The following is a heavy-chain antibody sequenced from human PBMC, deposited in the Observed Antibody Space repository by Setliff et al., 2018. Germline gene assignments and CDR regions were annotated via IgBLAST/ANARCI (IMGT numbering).Heavy chain of an antibody. CDR2: IRYDGSNK. J-gene: IGHJ5*02. CDR3: AKDLGDGGWFDP. V-gene: IGHV3-30*02. Sequence: GGSLRLSCAASGFTFSSYGMHWVRQAPGKGLEWVAFIRYDGSNKYYADSVKCRFTISRDNSKNTLYLQMNSLRAEDTAVYYCAKDLGDGGWFDPWGQGTLVTVSS. D-gene: IGHD3-10*01. CDR1: GFTFSSYG.